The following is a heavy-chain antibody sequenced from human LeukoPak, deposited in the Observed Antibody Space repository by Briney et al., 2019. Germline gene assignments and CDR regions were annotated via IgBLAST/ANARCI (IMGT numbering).Heavy chain of an antibody. V-gene: IGHV4-39*01. CDR2: IYYSGST. CDR1: GGSISSSSYY. CDR3: ARHNTETNWGSHYYYMDV. J-gene: IGHJ6*03. D-gene: IGHD7-27*01. Sequence: MTSETLSLTCTVSGGSISSSSYYWGWIRQPPGKGLEWIGSIYYSGSTYYNPSLKSRVTISVDTSKNQFSLKLSSVTAADTAVYYCARHNTETNWGSHYYYMDVWGKGTTVTVSS.